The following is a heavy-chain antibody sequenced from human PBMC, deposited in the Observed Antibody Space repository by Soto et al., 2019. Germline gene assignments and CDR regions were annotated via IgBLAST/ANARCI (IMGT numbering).Heavy chain of an antibody. CDR1: GGSSSSGGYS. J-gene: IGHJ4*02. D-gene: IGHD5-12*01. CDR2: IYHSGST. V-gene: IGHV4-30-2*05. CDR3: ASLQRWLQFYFDY. Sequence: PSETLSLTWAVSGGSSSSGGYSCNWIRQPPGKGLEWIGYIYHSGSTYYNPSLKSRVTISVDTSKNQFSLKLSSVTAADTAVYYCASLQRWLQFYFDYWGQGTLVTVSS.